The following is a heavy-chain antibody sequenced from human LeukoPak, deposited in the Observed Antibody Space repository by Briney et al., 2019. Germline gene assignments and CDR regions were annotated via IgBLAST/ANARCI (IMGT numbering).Heavy chain of an antibody. CDR3: ERIYGSGSYPRYYYYYMDV. J-gene: IGHJ6*03. Sequence: SETLSLTCTVSGGSISSSSYYWGWIRQPPGKGLEWIGSIYYSGSTYYNPSLKSRVTISVDTSKNQFSLKLSSVTAADPAVYYCERIYGSGSYPRYYYYYMDVWGKGTTVTVSS. V-gene: IGHV4-39*07. CDR1: GGSISSSSYY. CDR2: IYYSGST. D-gene: IGHD3-10*01.